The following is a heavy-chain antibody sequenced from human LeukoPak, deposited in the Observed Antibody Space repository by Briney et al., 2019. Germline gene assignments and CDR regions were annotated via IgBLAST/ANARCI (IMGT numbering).Heavy chain of an antibody. J-gene: IGHJ4*02. Sequence: SETLSLTCTVSGYSISSGYYWGWIRQPPGQGLAWIGSIYHSGSTYYNPSLKSRVTISVDTSKNQFSLKLSSVTAADTAVYYCARSGLIDYWGQGTLVTVSS. V-gene: IGHV4-38-2*02. CDR1: GYSISSGYY. CDR3: ARSGLIDY. CDR2: IYHSGST.